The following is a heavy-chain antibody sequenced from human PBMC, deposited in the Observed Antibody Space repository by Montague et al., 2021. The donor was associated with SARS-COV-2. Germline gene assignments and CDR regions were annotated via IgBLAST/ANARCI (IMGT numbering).Heavy chain of an antibody. V-gene: IGHV6-1*01. CDR1: GDSVSSDTAA. D-gene: IGHD4-17*01. Sequence: CAISGDSVSSDTAAWHWIRQSPSRGLEWLGRTYYRSKWTSDYATSVEGRISIDPDTPKNQFFLHLRSVTPEDTGVYYCVRDTGSAQAGFDAWGQGTLVTVSS. CDR3: VRDTGSAQAGFDA. J-gene: IGHJ4*02. CDR2: TYYRSKWTS.